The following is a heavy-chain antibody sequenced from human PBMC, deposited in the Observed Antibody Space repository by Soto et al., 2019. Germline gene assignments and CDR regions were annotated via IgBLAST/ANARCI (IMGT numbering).Heavy chain of an antibody. Sequence: SETLSLTCSVSSGSISSYYWSWIRQPPGKGLEWIGYVYYSGSTNYNPSLKSRVMMSVDTSKKQFSLKLRSVTAADTAVYYCVRDGTKTLRDWFDPWGQGISVTVSS. J-gene: IGHJ5*02. D-gene: IGHD1-1*01. CDR3: VRDGTKTLRDWFDP. CDR2: VYYSGST. V-gene: IGHV4-59*12. CDR1: SGSISSYY.